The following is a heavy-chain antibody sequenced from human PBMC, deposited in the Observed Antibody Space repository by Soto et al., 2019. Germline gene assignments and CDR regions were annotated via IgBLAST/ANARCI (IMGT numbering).Heavy chain of an antibody. CDR1: GGTFSSYT. Sequence: QVQLVHSGAEVKKPGSSVKVSCTASGGTFSSYTISWVRQAPGQGLEWMGRIIPILGIANYAQKFQGRVTITADKSTSPAYMELNSLRSEDTAVYYCARIVGYCSGGSCPFYYMDVWGKGTTGTVSS. V-gene: IGHV1-69*02. J-gene: IGHJ6*03. CDR2: IIPILGIA. D-gene: IGHD2-15*01. CDR3: ARIVGYCSGGSCPFYYMDV.